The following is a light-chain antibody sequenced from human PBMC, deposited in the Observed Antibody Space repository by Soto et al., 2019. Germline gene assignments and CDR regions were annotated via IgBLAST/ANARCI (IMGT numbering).Light chain of an antibody. J-gene: IGKJ1*01. V-gene: IGKV3-20*01. CDR3: QQYGSTHPLT. CDR1: QSVSSSY. Sequence: EIVLTQSPGTLSLSPGERATLSCRASQSVSSSYLAWYQQKPGQAPRLLIYGASTRAPGIPDRFSSSGSGTKYTLTISRLEQDDFSVSYCQQYGSTHPLTFGQGTKVEIK. CDR2: GAS.